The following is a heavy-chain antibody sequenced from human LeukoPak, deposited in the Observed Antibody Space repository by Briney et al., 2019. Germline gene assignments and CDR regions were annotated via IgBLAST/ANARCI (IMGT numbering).Heavy chain of an antibody. CDR2: IWSDGSNK. CDR1: GVTLSNYD. J-gene: IGHJ4*02. V-gene: IGHV3-33*08. Sequence: GGPLRLSCVVSGVTLSNYDISWVRQAPGKGLEWVAVIWSDGSNKYYADSVKGRFTISRDNSKKTLYLQMNSLRVEDTAVYYRVRASGSFHYWGQGTLVTVSS. CDR3: VRASGSFHY. D-gene: IGHD3-10*01.